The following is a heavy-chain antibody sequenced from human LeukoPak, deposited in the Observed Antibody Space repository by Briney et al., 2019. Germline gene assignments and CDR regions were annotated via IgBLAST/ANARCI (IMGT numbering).Heavy chain of an antibody. CDR2: IYDSGST. D-gene: IGHD3-9*01. CDR3: ARRHLVSRQYSDWLFPRDGYFDY. Sequence: PSETLSLTSTVSGGSIRSSSYYWGWIRQPPGKGLEYIGGIYDSGSTYYNPSLKSRVTISVDTSKNQFSLKLSSVTAADTAVYYCARRHLVSRQYSDWLFPRDGYFDYWGQGTLVTVSS. CDR1: GGSIRSSSYY. J-gene: IGHJ4*02. V-gene: IGHV4-39*01.